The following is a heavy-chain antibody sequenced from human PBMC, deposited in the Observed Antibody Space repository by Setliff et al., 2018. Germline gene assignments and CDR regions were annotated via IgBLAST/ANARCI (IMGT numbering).Heavy chain of an antibody. D-gene: IGHD7-27*01. J-gene: IGHJ4*02. Sequence: SETLSLTCTVYGVSFSDYYWGWVRQSPGKGLDWIGEINHSGTTNYDPSLEGRISISVDTSKNQVSLKLSSMTAADTAVYYCARQFSGDPFDYWGQGTLVTVSS. V-gene: IGHV4-34*10. CDR2: INHSGTT. CDR1: GVSFSDYY. CDR3: ARQFSGDPFDY.